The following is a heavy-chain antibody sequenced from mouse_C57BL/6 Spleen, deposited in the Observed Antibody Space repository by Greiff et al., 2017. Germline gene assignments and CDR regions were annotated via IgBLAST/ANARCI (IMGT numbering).Heavy chain of an antibody. CDR1: GFTFSSYA. Sequence: EVHLVESGEGLVKPGGSLKLSCAASGFTFSSYAMSWVRQTPEKRLEWVAYISSGGDYIYYADTVKGRFTISRDNARNTLYLQMSSLKSEDTAMYYCTRGNYDSTDFDYWGQGTTLTVSS. D-gene: IGHD1-1*01. CDR2: ISSGGDYI. J-gene: IGHJ2*01. CDR3: TRGNYDSTDFDY. V-gene: IGHV5-9-1*02.